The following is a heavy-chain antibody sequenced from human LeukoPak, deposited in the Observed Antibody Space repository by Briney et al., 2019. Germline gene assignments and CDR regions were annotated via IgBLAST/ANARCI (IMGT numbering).Heavy chain of an antibody. CDR3: ARDYGSGLYYYYGMDV. J-gene: IGHJ6*02. Sequence: PSETLSLTCTVSGGSISSYYWSWIRQPPGKGLEWIGYIYYSGSTNYNPSLKSRVTISVDTSKNQFSLKLSSVTAADTAVYYCARDYGSGLYYYYGMDVWGQGTTVTVSS. CDR1: GGSISSYY. CDR2: IYYSGST. D-gene: IGHD3-10*01. V-gene: IGHV4-59*01.